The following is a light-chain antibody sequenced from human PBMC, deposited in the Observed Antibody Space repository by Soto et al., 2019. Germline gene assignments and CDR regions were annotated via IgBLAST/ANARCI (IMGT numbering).Light chain of an antibody. V-gene: IGLV2-8*01. CDR1: SSDVGGYNY. Sequence: QSALTQPPSASGSPGQSVTISCTGTSSDVGGYNYVSWYQQHPGKAPKLMIYEVSKRPSGVPDRFSGSKSGNTASLTVSGLQAEDEADYYCRSYAGSNTFHVFGTGTKLTVL. CDR2: EVS. J-gene: IGLJ1*01. CDR3: RSYAGSNTFHV.